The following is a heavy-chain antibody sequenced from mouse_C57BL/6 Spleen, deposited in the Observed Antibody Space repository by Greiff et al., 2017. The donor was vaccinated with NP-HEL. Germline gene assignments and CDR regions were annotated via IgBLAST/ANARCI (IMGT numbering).Heavy chain of an antibody. J-gene: IGHJ2*01. Sequence: QVQLQQSGAELVKPGASVKISCKASGYAFSSYWMNWVKQRPGKGLEWIGQIYPGDGDTNYNGKFKGKATLTADKSSSTAYMQLSSLTSEDSAVYIGARGGDSSGPFDYWGKGTTLTVSS. D-gene: IGHD3-2*02. V-gene: IGHV1-80*01. CDR1: GYAFSSYW. CDR2: IYPGDGDT. CDR3: ARGGDSSGPFDY.